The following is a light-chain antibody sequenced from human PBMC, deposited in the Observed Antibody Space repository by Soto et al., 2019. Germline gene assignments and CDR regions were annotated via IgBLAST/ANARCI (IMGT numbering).Light chain of an antibody. CDR1: QGISSY. Sequence: DIQLTQSPSFLSASVGDRVTITCRASQGISSYLAWYQQKPGKAPKLLIYAASTLQSGVPSWFSGSGSATEFTLTIRSLQPEDFATYYCQQLNSYPLTFVGGTKVEIK. CDR3: QQLNSYPLT. J-gene: IGKJ4*01. CDR2: AAS. V-gene: IGKV1-9*01.